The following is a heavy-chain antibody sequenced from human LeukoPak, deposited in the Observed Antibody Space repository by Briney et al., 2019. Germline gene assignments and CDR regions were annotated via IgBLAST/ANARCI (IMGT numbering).Heavy chain of an antibody. CDR2: ISSSSSYI. CDR1: GSTFSSYS. D-gene: IGHD5-18*01. V-gene: IGHV3-21*01. CDR3: ASRYSYGPDFDY. Sequence: GGSLRLSCAASGSTFSSYSMNWVRQAPGKGLEWVSSISSSSSYIYYADSVKGRFTISRDNAKNSLYLQMNSLRAEDTAVYYCASRYSYGPDFDYWGQGTLVTVSS. J-gene: IGHJ4*02.